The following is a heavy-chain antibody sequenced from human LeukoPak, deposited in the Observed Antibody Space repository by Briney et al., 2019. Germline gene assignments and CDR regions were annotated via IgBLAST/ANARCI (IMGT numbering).Heavy chain of an antibody. Sequence: PSETLSLTCTVSGGSISSYYWSWIRQPPGKGLEWIGYIYYSGSTNYNPSLKSRVTISVDTSKNQFSLKLSSVTAADTAVYYCARDLPTGYFDYWGQGTLVTVSS. V-gene: IGHV4-59*01. CDR3: ARDLPTGYFDY. CDR2: IYYSGST. D-gene: IGHD4-17*01. CDR1: GGSISSYY. J-gene: IGHJ4*02.